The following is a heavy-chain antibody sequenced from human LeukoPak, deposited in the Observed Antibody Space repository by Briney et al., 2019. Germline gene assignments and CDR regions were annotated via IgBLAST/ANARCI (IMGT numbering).Heavy chain of an antibody. CDR2: INHSGST. V-gene: IGHV4-34*01. Sequence: SETLSLTCAVYGGSFSGYYWSWIRQPPGKGLEWIGEINHSGSTNYNPSLKSRVTMSVDTSKNQFSLKLSSVTAADTAVYYCARGHGGMDVWGQGTTVTVSS. CDR1: GGSFSGYY. CDR3: ARGHGGMDV. J-gene: IGHJ6*02.